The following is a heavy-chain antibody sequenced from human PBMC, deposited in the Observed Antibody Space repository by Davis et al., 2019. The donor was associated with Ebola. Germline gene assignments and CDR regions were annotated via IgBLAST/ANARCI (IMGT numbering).Heavy chain of an antibody. CDR1: GFTFSSYW. Sequence: GESLKISCAASGFTFSSYWMSWVRQAPGKGLEWVANIKQDGSEKYYVDSVKGRFTISRDNAKNSLYLQMNSLRAEDTAVYYCAKVRYSSGWYVDDYFDYWGQGTLVTVSS. V-gene: IGHV3-7*03. CDR3: AKVRYSSGWYVDDYFDY. D-gene: IGHD6-19*01. CDR2: IKQDGSEK. J-gene: IGHJ4*02.